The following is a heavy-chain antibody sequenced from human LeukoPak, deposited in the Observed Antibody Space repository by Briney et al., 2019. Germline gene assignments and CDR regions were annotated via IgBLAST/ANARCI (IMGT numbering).Heavy chain of an antibody. Sequence: GGSLRLSCAASGFTFSSYAMSWIRQAPGKGLEWVSYISSSGSTIYYADSVKGRFTISRDNAKNSLYLQMSSLRAEDTAVYYCARDRPDPHYYGSGGTGFDYWGQGTLVTVSS. CDR2: ISSSGSTI. CDR3: ARDRPDPHYYGSGGTGFDY. CDR1: GFTFSSYA. D-gene: IGHD3-10*01. J-gene: IGHJ4*02. V-gene: IGHV3-11*01.